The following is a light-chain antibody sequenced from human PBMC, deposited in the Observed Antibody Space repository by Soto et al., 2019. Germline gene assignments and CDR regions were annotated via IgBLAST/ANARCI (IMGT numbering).Light chain of an antibody. CDR2: RNN. Sequence: QSVLTQPPSASGTPGQRVTISCSGSSSNIGSNYVYWYQQLPGTAPKLLIYRNNQRPSGVPDRFSGSKSGTSASLAISGLQSEDEADYYCATWDDSLNGLYVFGPGTKVTVL. J-gene: IGLJ1*01. CDR3: ATWDDSLNGLYV. CDR1: SSNIGSNY. V-gene: IGLV1-47*01.